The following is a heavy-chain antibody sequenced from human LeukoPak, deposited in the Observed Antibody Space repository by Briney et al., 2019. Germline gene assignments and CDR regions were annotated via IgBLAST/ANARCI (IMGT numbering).Heavy chain of an antibody. Sequence: PSETLSLTCTVSGGSISSSSYFWGWIRQPPGKGLEWIGSIYYGGTTYYSPSLKSRVTISVGTSKNQFSLKLSSVTAADTAVYYCARYRRATTVTTRGEFDYWGQGTLVTVSS. D-gene: IGHD4-17*01. J-gene: IGHJ4*02. CDR2: IYYGGTT. CDR3: ARYRRATTVTTRGEFDY. V-gene: IGHV4-39*01. CDR1: GGSISSSSYF.